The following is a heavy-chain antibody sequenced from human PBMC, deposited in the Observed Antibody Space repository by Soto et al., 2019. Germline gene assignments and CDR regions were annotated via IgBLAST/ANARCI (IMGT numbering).Heavy chain of an antibody. Sequence: QVQLVQSGGEVKKPGASVKVSCKSSGYTCTNYGISWVRQAPGQGLEWMGWISGYNGDTNYAQKLQGRVSMTTDTSTSTAYMELSSLKSDDTAVYYCARDPDGDYDFDYWGQGTLVTVSS. CDR2: ISGYNGDT. CDR1: GYTCTNYG. J-gene: IGHJ4*02. V-gene: IGHV1-18*01. CDR3: ARDPDGDYDFDY. D-gene: IGHD4-17*01.